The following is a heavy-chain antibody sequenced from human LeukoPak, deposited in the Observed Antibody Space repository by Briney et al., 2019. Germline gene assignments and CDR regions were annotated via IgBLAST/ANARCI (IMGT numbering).Heavy chain of an antibody. Sequence: PGGSLRLSCAASGFTFSSYWMSWVRQAPGKRLEWVANIKQDGSEKYYVDSVKGRFTISRDNAKNSLYLQMNSLRAEDTAVYYCARAPIDSSGWNYYYYGMDVWGQGTTVTVSS. J-gene: IGHJ6*02. CDR3: ARAPIDSSGWNYYYYGMDV. V-gene: IGHV3-7*01. CDR2: IKQDGSEK. D-gene: IGHD3-22*01. CDR1: GFTFSSYW.